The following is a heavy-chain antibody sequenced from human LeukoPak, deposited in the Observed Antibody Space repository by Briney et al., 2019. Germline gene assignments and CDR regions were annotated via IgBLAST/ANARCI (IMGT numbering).Heavy chain of an antibody. D-gene: IGHD4-17*01. J-gene: IGHJ4*02. Sequence: GGSLRLSCAASGFTFSSYAMSWDRQAPGKGLEWVSAISGSGGSTYYADSVKGRFTISRDNSKNTLYLQMNSLRAEDTAVYYCAKDRDGDYGRYWGQGTLVTVSS. CDR3: AKDRDGDYGRY. CDR1: GFTFSSYA. CDR2: ISGSGGST. V-gene: IGHV3-23*01.